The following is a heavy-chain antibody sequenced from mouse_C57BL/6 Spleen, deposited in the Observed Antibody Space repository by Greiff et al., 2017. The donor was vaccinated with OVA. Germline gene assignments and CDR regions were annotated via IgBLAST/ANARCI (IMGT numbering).Heavy chain of an antibody. V-gene: IGHV5-17*01. Sequence: EVKLVESGGGLVKPGGSLKLSCAASGFTFSDYGMHWVRQAPEKGLEWVAYISSGSSTIYYADTVKGRFTISRDNAKNTLFLQMTSLRSEDTALYYCARRDGVREGYLGVWGRGNAVPVPS. J-gene: IGHJ1*03. D-gene: IGHD2-1*01. CDR3: ARRDGVREGYLGV. CDR1: GFTFSDYG. CDR2: ISSGSSTI.